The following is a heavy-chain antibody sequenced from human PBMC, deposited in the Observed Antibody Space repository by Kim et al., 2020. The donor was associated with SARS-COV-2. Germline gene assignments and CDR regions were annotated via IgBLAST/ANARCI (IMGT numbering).Heavy chain of an antibody. CDR3: ARAYSSGWAYFDY. D-gene: IGHD6-19*01. CDR1: GFTFSSYG. J-gene: IGHJ4*02. V-gene: IGHV3-21*01. CDR2: ISSSSSYI. Sequence: GGSLRLSCAASGFTFSSYGMNWVRQAPGKGLEWVSSISSSSSYIYYADSVKGRFTISRDNAKNSLYLQMNSLRAEDTAVYYCARAYSSGWAYFDYWGQGTLVTVSS.